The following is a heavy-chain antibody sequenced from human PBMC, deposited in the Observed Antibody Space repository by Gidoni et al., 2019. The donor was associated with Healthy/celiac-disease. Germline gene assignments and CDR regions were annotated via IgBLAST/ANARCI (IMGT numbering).Heavy chain of an antibody. V-gene: IGHV4-34*01. Sequence: QVQLQQWGAGLLKPSETLSLTCAVYGGSFRGYYWSWIRQPPGKGLEWIGEINHSGSTNYNPSLKSRVTISVDTSKNQFSLKLSSVTAADTAVYYCARTPRRCSNGVCPKASGGGMDVWGQGTTVTVSS. CDR3: ARTPRRCSNGVCPKASGGGMDV. J-gene: IGHJ6*02. CDR2: INHSGST. CDR1: GGSFRGYY. D-gene: IGHD2-8*01.